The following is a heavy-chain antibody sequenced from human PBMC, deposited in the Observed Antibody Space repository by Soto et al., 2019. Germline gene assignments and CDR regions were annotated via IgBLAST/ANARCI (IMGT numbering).Heavy chain of an antibody. CDR1: GCKFISYG. V-gene: IGHV3-23*01. CDR2: ISGSGGST. J-gene: IGHJ5*02. CDR3: AKDGYSSSSPWFDP. D-gene: IGHD6-6*01. Sequence: GGSLRLSRTDAGCKFISYGGSWVRQATGKGLEWVSAISGSGGSTYYADSVKGRFTISRDNSKNTLYLQMNSLRAEDTAVYYCAKDGYSSSSPWFDPWGQGTLVTVSS.